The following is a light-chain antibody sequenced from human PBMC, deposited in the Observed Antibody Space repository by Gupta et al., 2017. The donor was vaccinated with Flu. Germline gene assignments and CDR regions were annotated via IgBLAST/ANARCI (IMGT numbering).Light chain of an antibody. CDR2: NND. CDR3: AAWDDSLNAWL. Sequence: QSVLTQPPSASGAPGQRVTISCSGSSFNIGSRAVNWYQQLPGTAPKLLIYNNDLRPSGVPDRYSGSKSGTSASLAISGLQSEDEADYYCAAWDDSLNAWLFGGGTKLTVL. J-gene: IGLJ3*02. CDR1: SFNIGSRA. V-gene: IGLV1-44*01.